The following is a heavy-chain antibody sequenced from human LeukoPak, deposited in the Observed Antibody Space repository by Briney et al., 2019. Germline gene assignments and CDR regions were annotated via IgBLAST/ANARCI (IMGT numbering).Heavy chain of an antibody. J-gene: IGHJ4*02. D-gene: IGHD6-19*01. CDR3: ARAVAGTRPDY. Sequence: GASVKVSCKASGYTFTSYAIHWVRQAPGQRLEWMGWISAGNGNTKYSQNFQGRVTFISNTSATTAFMELSRLRSDDTAVYYCARAVAGTRPDYWGQGTLVTVSS. V-gene: IGHV1-3*01. CDR2: ISAGNGNT. CDR1: GYTFTSYA.